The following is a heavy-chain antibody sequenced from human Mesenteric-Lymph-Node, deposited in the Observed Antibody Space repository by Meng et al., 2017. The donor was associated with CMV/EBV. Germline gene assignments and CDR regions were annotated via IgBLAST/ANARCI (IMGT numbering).Heavy chain of an antibody. Sequence: LSLTCAASGFTFTSYAMHWVRQAPGKGLEWVAVISYDGTIEHYADHVEGRFTISSDNSKNTLYLHMNSLKAEDTAVYYCARSGGSYPNDYWGQGTLVTVSS. CDR1: GFTFTSYA. J-gene: IGHJ4*02. V-gene: IGHV3-30*14. D-gene: IGHD1-26*01. CDR3: ARSGGSYPNDY. CDR2: ISYDGTIE.